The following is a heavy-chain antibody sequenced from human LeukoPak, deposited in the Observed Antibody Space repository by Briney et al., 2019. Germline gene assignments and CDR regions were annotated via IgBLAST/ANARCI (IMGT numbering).Heavy chain of an antibody. CDR3: ARGPRSYSYGYRLGHYGMDV. CDR1: GGSISSHY. V-gene: IGHV4-59*11. J-gene: IGHJ6*02. CDR2: IYYSGST. Sequence: SETLSLTCTVSGGSISSHYWSWIRQPPGKGLEWIGYIYYSGSTNYNPSLKSRVTISVDTSKNQFSLKLSSVTAADTAVYYCARGPRSYSYGYRLGHYGMDVWGRGTTVTVSS. D-gene: IGHD5-18*01.